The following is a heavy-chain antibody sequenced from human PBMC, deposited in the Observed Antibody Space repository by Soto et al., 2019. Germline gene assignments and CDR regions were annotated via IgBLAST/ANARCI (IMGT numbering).Heavy chain of an antibody. V-gene: IGHV4-59*08. CDR2: IYYGGTT. J-gene: IGHJ5*02. CDR1: GGSFSPNY. D-gene: IGHD2-21*01. CDR3: ARLGAYYQSLDP. Sequence: SETLSLTCTVSGGSFSPNYLSWIRQPPGKGLEWVGYIYYGGTTSYNPSLNSRATISLETSKSQFSLRLTSVTAADTAVYYCARLGAYYQSLDPWGPGTLVTVSS.